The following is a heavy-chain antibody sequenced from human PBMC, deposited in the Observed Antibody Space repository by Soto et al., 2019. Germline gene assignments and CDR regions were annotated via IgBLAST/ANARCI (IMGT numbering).Heavy chain of an antibody. V-gene: IGHV1-8*01. CDR1: GYTFNRHD. CDR3: AREGLYGSIQDNTFDI. CDR2: MNPNSGNT. Sequence: QVQLVQSGAEVKRSGASVRISCTASGYTFNRHDINWVRQATGQGPEWIGWMNPNSGNTGYAQKFQGRVTMTRDSSITTAYMDLSSLTSEDTAIYYCAREGLYGSIQDNTFDIWGQGTMVSVSS. D-gene: IGHD6-19*01. J-gene: IGHJ3*02.